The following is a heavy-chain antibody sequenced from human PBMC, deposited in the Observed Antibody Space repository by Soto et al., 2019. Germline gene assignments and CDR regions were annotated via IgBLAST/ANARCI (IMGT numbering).Heavy chain of an antibody. V-gene: IGHV1-69*12. CDR2: IIPIFGTA. CDR3: ARVRVRFLEWLGSEG. D-gene: IGHD3-3*01. CDR1: GGTFSSYA. J-gene: IGHJ4*02. Sequence: QVQLVQSGAEVKKPGSSVKVSCKASGGTFSSYAISWVRQAPGQGLEWMGGIIPIFGTANYAQKFQGRVTLXADESTSTAYMELSSLRSEDTAVHYCARVRVRFLEWLGSEGWGQGTLVTVSS.